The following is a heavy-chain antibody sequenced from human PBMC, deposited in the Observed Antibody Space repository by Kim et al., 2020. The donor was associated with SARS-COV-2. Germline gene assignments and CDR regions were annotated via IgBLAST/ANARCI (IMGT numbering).Heavy chain of an antibody. Sequence: GGSLRLSCAASGFTFSSYSMNWVRQAPGKGLEWVSSISSSSSYIYYADSVKGRFTISRDNAKNSVYLQMNSLRAEDTAVYHCARVGGVVADYYYYGMDVWGQGTTVTFSS. CDR3: ARVGGVVADYYYYGMDV. CDR2: ISSSSSYI. V-gene: IGHV3-21*01. J-gene: IGHJ6*02. CDR1: GFTFSSYS. D-gene: IGHD2-2*01.